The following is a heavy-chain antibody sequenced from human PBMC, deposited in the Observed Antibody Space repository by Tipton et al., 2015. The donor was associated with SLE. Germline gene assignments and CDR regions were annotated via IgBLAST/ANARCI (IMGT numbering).Heavy chain of an antibody. CDR3: ASSAVTAYHYFDY. V-gene: IGHV4-59*01. Sequence: LRLSCTVSGGSIISYYWNWIRKPPGKGLEWIGYIYYSGSTHYNPSLKSRVTISVDTSKNQFSLKLSSVTAADTAVYYCASSAVTAYHYFDYWGQGTLVTVSS. J-gene: IGHJ4*02. D-gene: IGHD2-21*02. CDR1: GGSIISYY. CDR2: IYYSGST.